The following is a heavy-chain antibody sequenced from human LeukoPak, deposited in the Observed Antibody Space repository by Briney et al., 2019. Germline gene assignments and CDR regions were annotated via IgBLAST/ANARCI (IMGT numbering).Heavy chain of an antibody. J-gene: IGHJ5*02. CDR3: ARESRKMTTVTYGSWFDP. CDR2: IIPIFGTA. V-gene: IGHV1-69*13. D-gene: IGHD4-11*01. CDR1: GGTFSSYA. Sequence: GASVKVSCTASGGTFSSYAISWVRQAPGQGLEWMGGIIPIFGTANYAQKFQGRVTITADESTSTAYMELSSLRSEDTAVYYCARESRKMTTVTYGSWFDPWGQGTLVTVSS.